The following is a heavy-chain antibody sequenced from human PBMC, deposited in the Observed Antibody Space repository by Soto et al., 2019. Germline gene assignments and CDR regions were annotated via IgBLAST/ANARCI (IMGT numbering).Heavy chain of an antibody. CDR1: GGSISSGGYY. V-gene: IGHV4-31*03. CDR2: IYYSGST. D-gene: IGHD6-19*01. J-gene: IGHJ6*02. Sequence: PSETLSLTCTVSGGSISSGGYYWSWIRQHPGKGLEWIGYIYYSGSTYYNPSLKSRVTISVDTSKNQFSLKLSSVTAADTAVYYCARVIAAARSSGWYKYYYYGMDVWGQGTTVTVSS. CDR3: ARVIAAARSSGWYKYYYYGMDV.